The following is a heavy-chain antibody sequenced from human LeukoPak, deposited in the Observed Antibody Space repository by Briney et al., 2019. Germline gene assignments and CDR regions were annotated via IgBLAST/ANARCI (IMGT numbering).Heavy chain of an antibody. CDR3: ARVAYYSDRSAFAFFDY. Sequence: PSGTLSLTCAVSGGSISSSNWWSWVRQPPGKGLEWIGEIYHSGSTHYNPSLKSRVTISVDKSKNQFSLKLSSVTAADTAVYYCARVAYYSDRSAFAFFDYWGRGTLVTVSS. CDR2: IYHSGST. V-gene: IGHV4-4*02. J-gene: IGHJ4*02. D-gene: IGHD3-22*01. CDR1: GGSISSSNW.